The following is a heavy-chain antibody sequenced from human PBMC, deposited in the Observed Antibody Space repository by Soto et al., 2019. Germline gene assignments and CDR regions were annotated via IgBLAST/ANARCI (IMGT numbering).Heavy chain of an antibody. V-gene: IGHV1-3*01. J-gene: IGHJ6*02. D-gene: IGHD2-15*01. CDR1: GYTFTSYA. Sequence: QVQLVQSGAEVKKPGASVKVSCQASGYTFTSYAMHWVRQAPGQRLEWMGWINAGNGNTKYSQKFQGRVTITRDTSASTAYMELSILRSEDTAVYYCARDPSFTGMDVWGQGTTVTVSS. CDR3: ARDPSFTGMDV. CDR2: INAGNGNT.